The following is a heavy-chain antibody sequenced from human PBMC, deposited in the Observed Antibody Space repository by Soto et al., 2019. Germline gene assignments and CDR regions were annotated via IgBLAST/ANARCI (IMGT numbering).Heavy chain of an antibody. CDR3: ARVRQLARRGYYYYYCGMDV. CDR2: IYHSGST. Sequence: SETLSLTCAVSGGSISSGGYSWSWIRQPPGKGLEWIGYIYHSGSTYYNPSLKSRVTISVDRSKNQFSLKLSSVTAADTAVYYCARVRQLARRGYYYYYCGMDVWGQGTTVTDSS. J-gene: IGHJ6*01. D-gene: IGHD6-6*01. V-gene: IGHV4-30-2*01. CDR1: GGSISSGGYS.